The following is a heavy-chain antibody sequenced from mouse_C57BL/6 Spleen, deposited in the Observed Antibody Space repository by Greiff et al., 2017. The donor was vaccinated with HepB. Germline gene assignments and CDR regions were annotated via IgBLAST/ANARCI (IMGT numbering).Heavy chain of an antibody. CDR3: ARGGYYGSSLYWYFDV. D-gene: IGHD1-1*01. J-gene: IGHJ1*03. CDR1: GYAFSSYW. Sequence: QVQLQQSGAELVKPGASVKISCKASGYAFSSYWMNWVKQRPGKGLEWIGQIYPGDGDTNYNGKFKGKATLNADKSSSTAYMQLSSLTSEDSAVYFCARGGYYGSSLYWYFDVWGTGTTVTVSS. V-gene: IGHV1-80*01. CDR2: IYPGDGDT.